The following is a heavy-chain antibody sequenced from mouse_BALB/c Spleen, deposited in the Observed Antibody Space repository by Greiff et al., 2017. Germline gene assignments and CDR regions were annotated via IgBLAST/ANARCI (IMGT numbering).Heavy chain of an antibody. Sequence: EVMLVESGGDLVKPGGSLKLSCAASGFTFSSYGMSWVRQTPDKRLEWVATISSGGSYTYYPDSVKGRFTISRDNAKNTLYLQMSSLKSEDTAMYYCARHDYGNYVLYWYFDVWGAGTTVTVSS. V-gene: IGHV5-6*02. D-gene: IGHD2-1*01. J-gene: IGHJ1*01. CDR3: ARHDYGNYVLYWYFDV. CDR1: GFTFSSYG. CDR2: ISSGGSYT.